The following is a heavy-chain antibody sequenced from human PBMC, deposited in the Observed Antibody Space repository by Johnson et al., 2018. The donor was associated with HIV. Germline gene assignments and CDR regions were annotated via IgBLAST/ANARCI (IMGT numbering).Heavy chain of an antibody. CDR1: GFTFSSYA. V-gene: IGHV3-30*04. D-gene: IGHD6-19*01. J-gene: IGHJ3*02. CDR3: TTPDLWLGALEI. Sequence: QVQLVESGGGVVQPGRSLRLSCAASGFTFSSYAMHWVRQAPGKGLEWVAVISYDGSNKYYADSVKGRFTISRDDSKNTLYLQMNSLKTEDTAVYYCTTPDLWLGALEIWGQGTMVTVSS. CDR2: ISYDGSNK.